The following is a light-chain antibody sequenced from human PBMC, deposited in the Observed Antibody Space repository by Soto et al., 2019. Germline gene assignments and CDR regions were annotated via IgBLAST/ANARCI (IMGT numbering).Light chain of an antibody. V-gene: IGKV1-5*01. Sequence: DIQMTQSPSSLSSDVGDRVTITCRASQSISSWLSWYQQKPGKAPKLLIYYASSLDSGVPSRFSGSASGTEFTLTISSLPPDDFATYYCQHYNGYSEALGQGTKVDIK. CDR2: YAS. CDR3: QHYNGYSEA. CDR1: QSISSW. J-gene: IGKJ1*01.